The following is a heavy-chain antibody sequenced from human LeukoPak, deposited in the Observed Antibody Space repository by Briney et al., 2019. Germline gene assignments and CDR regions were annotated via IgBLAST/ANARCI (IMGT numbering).Heavy chain of an antibody. CDR2: INPNSGGT. D-gene: IGHD2-21*02. Sequence: ASVKVSCKASGYTFTGYYMHWVRQAPGQGLEWMGWINPNSGGTNYAQKFQGRVTMTRGTSISTAYMELSRLRSDDTAVYYCTRVVVTASPFDYWGQGTLVTVSS. J-gene: IGHJ4*02. CDR1: GYTFTGYY. V-gene: IGHV1-2*02. CDR3: TRVVVTASPFDY.